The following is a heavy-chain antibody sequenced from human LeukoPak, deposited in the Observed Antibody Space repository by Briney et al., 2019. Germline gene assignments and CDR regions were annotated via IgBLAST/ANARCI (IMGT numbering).Heavy chain of an antibody. CDR1: GFTVSSNY. Sequence: GGSLRLSCAASGFTVSSNYMSWVRQAPGKGLEWVSVVYSGGSTYYADSMKGRFTISRDNSKNTLYLQMNSLRAEDTAAYYCARDHDRRAFDIWGQGTMVTVSP. V-gene: IGHV3-53*01. CDR2: VYSGGST. J-gene: IGHJ3*02. CDR3: ARDHDRRAFDI. D-gene: IGHD1-1*01.